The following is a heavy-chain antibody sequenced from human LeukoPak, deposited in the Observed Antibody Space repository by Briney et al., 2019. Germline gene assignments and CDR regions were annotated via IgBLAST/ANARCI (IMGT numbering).Heavy chain of an antibody. D-gene: IGHD2-2*01. Sequence: GASVKVSCKVSGYTVTELSMHWVRQSPGKGLEWMGGFHPEDGETIYAQKFQGRVTMTEDTSTDTAYMELSSLRSEDTAVYYCARGFCSSTSCFDYWGQGTLVTVSS. CDR1: GYTVTELS. CDR2: FHPEDGET. CDR3: ARGFCSSTSCFDY. J-gene: IGHJ4*02. V-gene: IGHV1-24*01.